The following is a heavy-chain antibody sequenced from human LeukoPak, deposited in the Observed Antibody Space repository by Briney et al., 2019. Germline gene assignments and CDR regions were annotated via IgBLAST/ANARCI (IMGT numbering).Heavy chain of an antibody. CDR3: ARVSGVKYYDILTGYYSPLYFDY. CDR1: GFTFSTYN. J-gene: IGHJ4*02. V-gene: IGHV3-21*01. CDR2: ISGSSSYI. Sequence: GGSLRLSCAASGFTFSTYNMNWVRQAPGKGLEWVSSISGSSSYIYYADSVKGRFTISRDNAKKSLYLQMNSLRAEDTAVYYCARVSGVKYYDILTGYYSPLYFDYWGQGTLVTVSS. D-gene: IGHD3-9*01.